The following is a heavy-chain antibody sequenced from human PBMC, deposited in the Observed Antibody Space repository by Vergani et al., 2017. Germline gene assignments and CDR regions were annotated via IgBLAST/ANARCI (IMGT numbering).Heavy chain of an antibody. D-gene: IGHD3-22*01. V-gene: IGHV1-18*01. CDR1: GYTFTSYG. CDR3: ARDGDYYDNPRSFDY. J-gene: IGHJ4*02. CDR2: ISAYNGNT. Sequence: QVQLVQSGAEVKTPGASVKVSCKASGYTFTSYGISWVLQAPGQGLEWMGWISAYNGNTNYAQKLQGRVTMTTETSTSTAYMELRSLRSDDTAVYYCARDGDYYDNPRSFDYWGQGTLVTVSS.